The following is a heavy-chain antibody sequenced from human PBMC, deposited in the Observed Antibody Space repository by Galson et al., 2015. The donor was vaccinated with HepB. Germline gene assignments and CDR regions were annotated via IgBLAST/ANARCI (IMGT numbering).Heavy chain of an antibody. D-gene: IGHD3-10*01. J-gene: IGHJ4*02. CDR3: ASSDGDY. V-gene: IGHV3-30-3*01. CDR2: ISYDGSNK. Sequence: SLRLSCAASGFTFSSYAMHWVRQAPGKGLEWVAVISYDGSNKYYADSVKGRFTISRGNSKNTLYLQMNSLRAEDTAVYYCASSDGDYAGQGTLVTVSS. CDR1: GFTFSSYA.